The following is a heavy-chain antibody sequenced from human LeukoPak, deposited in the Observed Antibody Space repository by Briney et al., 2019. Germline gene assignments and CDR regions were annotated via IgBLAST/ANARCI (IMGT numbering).Heavy chain of an antibody. CDR3: AKDCDWDWYFDF. J-gene: IGHJ2*01. CDR2: ISSDGSHK. D-gene: IGHD2-21*02. V-gene: IGHV3-30*18. Sequence: PGGSLRLSCAASGFNFSAYGLHWVRQAPGKGLEWVAAISSDGSHKYYVDSVKGRFSISRDNSKYTVFLQMNSLREDDTAVYYCAKDCDWDWYFDFWGRGTLVTVSS. CDR1: GFNFSAYG.